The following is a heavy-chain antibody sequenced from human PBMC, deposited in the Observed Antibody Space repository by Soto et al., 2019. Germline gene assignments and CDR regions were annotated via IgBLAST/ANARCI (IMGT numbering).Heavy chain of an antibody. V-gene: IGHV3-9*01. J-gene: IGHJ6*03. CDR2: ISWNSGSI. CDR1: GFTFDDYA. Sequence: GGSLRLSCAASGFTFDDYAMHWVRQAPGKGLEWVSGISWNSGSIGYADSVKGRFTISRDNAKNSLYLQMNSLRAEDTALYYCAKDHLGSRDCSSTSCSYYYYYYMDVWGKGTTVTVSS. D-gene: IGHD2-2*01. CDR3: AKDHLGSRDCSSTSCSYYYYYYMDV.